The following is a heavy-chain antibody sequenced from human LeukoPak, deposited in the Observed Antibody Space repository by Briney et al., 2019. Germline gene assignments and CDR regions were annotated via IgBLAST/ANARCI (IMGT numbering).Heavy chain of an antibody. Sequence: SETLSLTCTVSGGSIRSYYWSWIRQTPGKGLECIGFIHYTGSTYQHPSLKSRVTISVDTSKTHFSLKLTSVTAADTAVYYCASDNSGWYFDHWGQGALVTVSS. J-gene: IGHJ4*02. CDR3: ASDNSGWYFDH. V-gene: IGHV4-59*08. D-gene: IGHD6-19*01. CDR2: IHYTGST. CDR1: GGSIRSYY.